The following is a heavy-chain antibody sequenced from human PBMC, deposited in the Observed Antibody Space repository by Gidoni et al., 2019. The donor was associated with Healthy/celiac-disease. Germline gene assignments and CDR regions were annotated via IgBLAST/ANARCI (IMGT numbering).Heavy chain of an antibody. CDR1: GFTFSSYG. D-gene: IGHD3-22*01. J-gene: IGHJ4*02. Sequence: QVQLVESGGGVVQPGRSLRLSCAASGFTFSSYGMHWVRQAPGKGLEWVAVISYDGSNKYNADSVKGRFTISRDNSKNTLYLQMNSLRAEDTAVYYCAKEGIYYDSSGYSDYWGQGTLVTVSS. V-gene: IGHV3-30*18. CDR3: AKEGIYYDSSGYSDY. CDR2: ISYDGSNK.